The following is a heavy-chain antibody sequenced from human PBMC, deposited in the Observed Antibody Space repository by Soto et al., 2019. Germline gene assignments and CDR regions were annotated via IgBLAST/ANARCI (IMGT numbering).Heavy chain of an antibody. D-gene: IGHD5-12*01. Sequence: PSETLSLTCTVSGGSMSSYHWSWIRQPPGKGLEWIGYIFDSGGTNYDPSLKSRVTISIDMPTNHLSLKLTSVTAADTAVYYCARARKRGYSGYGFDYWGQGTLVTVSS. V-gene: IGHV4-59*01. CDR3: ARARKRGYSGYGFDY. J-gene: IGHJ4*02. CDR1: GGSMSSYH. CDR2: IFDSGGT.